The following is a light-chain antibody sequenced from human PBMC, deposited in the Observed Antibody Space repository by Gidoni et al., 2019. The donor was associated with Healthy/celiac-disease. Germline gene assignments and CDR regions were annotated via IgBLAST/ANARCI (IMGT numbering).Light chain of an antibody. CDR1: SSDVGGYNY. CDR3: SSYTSSSTLCV. V-gene: IGLV2-14*01. Sequence: QSALTKPDSVSGSPGQSITISCTGTSSDVGGYNYVSWYQQHPGKAPKLMIYEVSNRPSGVSNRFSGSKSGNTASLTISGLQAEDEADYYCSSYTSSSTLCVFGTGTKVTVL. J-gene: IGLJ1*01. CDR2: EVS.